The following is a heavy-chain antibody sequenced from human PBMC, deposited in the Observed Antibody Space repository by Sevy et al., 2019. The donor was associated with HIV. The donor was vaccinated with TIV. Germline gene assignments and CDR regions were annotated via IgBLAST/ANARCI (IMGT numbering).Heavy chain of an antibody. CDR2: ISSSGSTI. CDR1: GFTFSDYY. CDR3: ARYPSTGYCSGGSCYSDAFDI. D-gene: IGHD2-15*01. J-gene: IGHJ3*02. V-gene: IGHV3-11*01. Sequence: GGSLRLSCAASGFTFSDYYMSWIRQAPGKGLEWVSYISSSGSTIYYADSVKGRFTISRDNAKNSLYLQMNSLRAEDRAVYYCARYPSTGYCSGGSCYSDAFDIWGQGTMVTVSS.